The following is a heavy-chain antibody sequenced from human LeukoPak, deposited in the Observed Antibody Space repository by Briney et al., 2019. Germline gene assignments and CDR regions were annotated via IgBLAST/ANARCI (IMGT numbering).Heavy chain of an antibody. CDR3: ARRPAVAGIFDY. D-gene: IGHD6-19*01. CDR2: IYYSGST. V-gene: IGHV4-59*08. CDR1: GGSISSYD. Sequence: PSETLSLTCTVSGGSISSYDWSWIRQPPAKGLEGIGDIYYSGSTNDNPSRKSRGTISVDTSKNHFSLTLSPLTAAHTAVYSCARRPAVAGIFDYWGQGTLVTVSS. J-gene: IGHJ4*02.